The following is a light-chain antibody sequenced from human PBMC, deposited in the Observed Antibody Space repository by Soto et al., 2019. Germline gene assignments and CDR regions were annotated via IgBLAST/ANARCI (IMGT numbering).Light chain of an antibody. CDR3: QQLNSYPT. CDR1: QPIFTS. Sequence: DIQMAQSPSALFASIGDRVSVTCRASQPIFTSLAWYQQKPGKAPKLLIYAASTLQSGVPSRFSGSGSGTDFTLTISSLQPEDFATYYCQQLNSYPTFGQGTRLESK. V-gene: IGKV1-5*01. J-gene: IGKJ5*01. CDR2: AAS.